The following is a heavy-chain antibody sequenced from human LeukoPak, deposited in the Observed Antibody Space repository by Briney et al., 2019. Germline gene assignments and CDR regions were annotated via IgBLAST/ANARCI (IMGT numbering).Heavy chain of an antibody. J-gene: IGHJ4*02. CDR3: ARTNERYSNYNLFAY. CDR1: GFTFNNYG. Sequence: GGSLRLSCAASGFTFNNYGMHWVRQAPDKGLEWVAVIWYDGSNKYYADSVKGRFTISRDNSENTLYLQMNSLRAEDTAVYYCARTNERYSNYNLFAYWGQGTLVTVSS. CDR2: IWYDGSNK. D-gene: IGHD4-11*01. V-gene: IGHV3-33*01.